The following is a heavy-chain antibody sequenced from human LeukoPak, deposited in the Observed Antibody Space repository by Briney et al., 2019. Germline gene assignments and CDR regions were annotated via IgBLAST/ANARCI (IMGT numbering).Heavy chain of an antibody. J-gene: IGHJ4*02. D-gene: IGHD4-23*01. Sequence: PGGSLRLSCAASGFTFSSYFMIWVRQAPGKGLEWVSSISGSSDYIYYADSVKGRFAISRDNAKNSLYLQLNSLGAEDTAVYYCARYVRGGNYYFDYWGQGTLVTVSA. CDR3: ARYVRGGNYYFDY. CDR2: ISGSSDYI. CDR1: GFTFSSYF. V-gene: IGHV3-21*01.